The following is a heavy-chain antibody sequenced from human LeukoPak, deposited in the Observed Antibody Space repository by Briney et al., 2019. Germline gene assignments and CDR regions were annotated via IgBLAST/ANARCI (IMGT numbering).Heavy chain of an antibody. V-gene: IGHV1-2*02. Sequence: ASVKVSCKASGYTFTRHYLHWVRQAPGQGLEWMGWINPNSGDTNFAQKFQGRVTMTRATSISTVYMALTSLRSDDTALYYCMRGGGNSCDSWGQGTLVSVSS. CDR3: MRGGGNSCDS. D-gene: IGHD1/OR15-1a*01. CDR1: GYTFTRHY. J-gene: IGHJ4*02. CDR2: INPNSGDT.